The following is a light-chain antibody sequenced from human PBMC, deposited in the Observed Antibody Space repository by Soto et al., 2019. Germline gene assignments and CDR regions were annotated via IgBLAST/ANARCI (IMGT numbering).Light chain of an antibody. J-gene: IGLJ2*01. V-gene: IGLV1-47*02. Sequence: QSVLTQPPSASGTPGQRVTISCSGYNSNIGSNYVYWYQQFPGTAPKLLIYNSDQRPSGVPDRFSGSKSGTSASLAISGLRSEDEADYYCAAWDDSLGGVGFGGGTKLTVL. CDR2: NSD. CDR1: NSNIGSNY. CDR3: AAWDDSLGGVG.